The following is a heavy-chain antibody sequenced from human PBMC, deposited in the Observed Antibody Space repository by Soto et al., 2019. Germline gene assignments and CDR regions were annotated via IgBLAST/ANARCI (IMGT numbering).Heavy chain of an antibody. J-gene: IGHJ4*02. D-gene: IGHD3-3*01. Sequence: SGGSLRLSCAASGFTSSSYAMSWVRQAPGKGLEWVSAISGSGGSTYYADSVKGRFTISRDNSKNTLCLQMNSLRAEDTAVYYCAKVGRYYDFWSGPTLKYYFDYWGQGTLVTVSS. CDR2: ISGSGGST. CDR1: GFTSSSYA. CDR3: AKVGRYYDFWSGPTLKYYFDY. V-gene: IGHV3-23*01.